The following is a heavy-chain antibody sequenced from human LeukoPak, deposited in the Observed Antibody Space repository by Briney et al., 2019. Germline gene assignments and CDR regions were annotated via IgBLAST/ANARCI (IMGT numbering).Heavy chain of an antibody. CDR3: ARDLAQYDFWNEDASDI. V-gene: IGHV3-33*01. CDR2: MWDDGTNE. Sequence: GGSLRLSCTASGFNFGIYGMHWVRQAPGKGLEWVAVMWDDGTNEYYVESVMGRFTISRDNGKGTLYLQMNSLRVEDTAVYYCARDLAQYDFWNEDASDIWGQGTMVTVSS. CDR1: GFNFGIYG. D-gene: IGHD3-3*01. J-gene: IGHJ3*02.